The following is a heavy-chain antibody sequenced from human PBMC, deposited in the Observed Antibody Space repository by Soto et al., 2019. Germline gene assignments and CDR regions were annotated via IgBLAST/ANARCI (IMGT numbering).Heavy chain of an antibody. D-gene: IGHD3-16*01. Sequence: QITLKESGTTLVEPTQTLTLTCTYSGFSLRTPGVGVGWIRQPPGKALEWLGIIYWNDDKRYSPSLKNRFTLTSDISKSQVVLTMTNMDPVDTATYYCAHTWGLPFDYWGQGTLVIVSS. CDR1: GFSLRTPGVG. V-gene: IGHV2-5*01. CDR3: AHTWGLPFDY. J-gene: IGHJ4*02. CDR2: IYWNDDK.